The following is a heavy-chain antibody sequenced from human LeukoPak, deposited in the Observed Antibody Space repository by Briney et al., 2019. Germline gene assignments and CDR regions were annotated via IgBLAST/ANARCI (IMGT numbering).Heavy chain of an antibody. CDR2: IYYSGNT. CDR3: ARLVGEQPDFDY. V-gene: IGHV4-39*01. Sequence: SETLSLTCTVSGGSISNSDYYWGWIRQPPGKGLEWIGSIYYSGNTYYNPSLKSRITISVDTSKNQFSLKLSSVTAADTAVYYCARLVGEQPDFDYWGQGTLVIVSS. D-gene: IGHD2-2*01. CDR1: GGSISNSDYY. J-gene: IGHJ4*02.